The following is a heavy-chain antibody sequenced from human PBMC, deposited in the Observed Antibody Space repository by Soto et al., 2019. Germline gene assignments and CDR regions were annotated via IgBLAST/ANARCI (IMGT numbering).Heavy chain of an antibody. D-gene: IGHD2-15*01. CDR3: ARGGRYCSGGSCDLAFMPPHEVDV. CDR1: AGTFSIYT. Sequence: ASVKVSCTASAGTFSIYTISWVRQAPGQGLECRGSIIPILGIANYEQKLQRGVMIIADKSRSTAYMELSSVRSEDTAVYYCARGGRYCSGGSCDLAFMPPHEVDVCGEGTSVTV. CDR2: IIPILGIA. V-gene: IGHV1-69*02. J-gene: IGHJ6*02.